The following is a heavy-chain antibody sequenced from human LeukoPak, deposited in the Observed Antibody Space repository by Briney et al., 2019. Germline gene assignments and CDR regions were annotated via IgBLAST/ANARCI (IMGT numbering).Heavy chain of an antibody. J-gene: IGHJ4*02. D-gene: IGHD5-24*01. V-gene: IGHV3-30*04. CDR3: ARDKVEIDY. Sequence: GRSLRLSFAASGFTFSSYAMHWVRQAPGKGLEWVAVISYDGSNKYYADSVKGRFTISRDNSKNTLYLQMNSRRAEDTAVYYCARDKVEIDYWGQGTLVTVSS. CDR1: GFTFSSYA. CDR2: ISYDGSNK.